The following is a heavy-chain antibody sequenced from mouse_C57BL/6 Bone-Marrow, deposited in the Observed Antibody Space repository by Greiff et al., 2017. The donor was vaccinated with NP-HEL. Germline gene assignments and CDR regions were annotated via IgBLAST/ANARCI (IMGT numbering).Heavy chain of an antibody. J-gene: IGHJ2*01. CDR2: ISYDGSN. CDR1: GYSITSGYY. CDR3: ARDAPGYFDY. Sequence: EVQLVESGPGLVKPSQSLSLTCSVTGYSITSGYYWNWIRQFPGNKLEWMGYISYDGSNNYNPSLKNRISITRDTSKNQFFLKLNSVTTEDTATYYCARDAPGYFDYWGQGTTLTVSS. V-gene: IGHV3-6*01.